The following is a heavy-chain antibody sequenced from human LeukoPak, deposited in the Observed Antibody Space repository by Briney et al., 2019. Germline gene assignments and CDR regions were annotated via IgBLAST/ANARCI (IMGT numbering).Heavy chain of an antibody. D-gene: IGHD2-15*01. J-gene: IGHJ4*02. CDR1: GFTFSSYA. V-gene: IGHV3-23*01. Sequence: GGSLRLSCAASGFTFSSYAMSWVRQAPGKGLEWVSAISGSGGSTYYADSVKGRFTISRDNSKNTLYLQMNSLRAEDTAVYYCKVVVAAHSFDYWGQGTLVTVSS. CDR3: KVVVAAHSFDY. CDR2: ISGSGGST.